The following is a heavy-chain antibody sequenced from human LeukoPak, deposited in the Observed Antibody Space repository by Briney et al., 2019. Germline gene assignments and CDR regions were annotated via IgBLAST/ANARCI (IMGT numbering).Heavy chain of an antibody. J-gene: IGHJ4*02. CDR1: GGTFSSYA. CDR2: IIPIFGTA. V-gene: IGHV1-69*06. D-gene: IGHD6-25*01. CDR3: ARAPLYSSGWTNYFDY. Sequence: SVKVSCKASGGTFSSYAISWVRQAPGQGLEWMGGIIPIFGTANYAQKFQGRVTITADKSTSTAYMELSSLRSEDTAVYYCARAPLYSSGWTNYFDYWGQGTLATVSS.